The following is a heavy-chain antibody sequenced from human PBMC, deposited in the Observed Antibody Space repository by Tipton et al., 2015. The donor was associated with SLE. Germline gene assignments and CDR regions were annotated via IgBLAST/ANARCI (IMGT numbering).Heavy chain of an antibody. CDR3: AREGMGDSHFDI. Sequence: LRLSCAVSGGSFSGYYWSWIRQPPGKGLEWIGEINHSGSTNYNPSLKSRVTISVDTSKNQFSLKLSSVTAADTAVYYCAREGMGDSHFDIWGQGTMVTVSS. J-gene: IGHJ3*02. V-gene: IGHV4-34*01. D-gene: IGHD2-21*01. CDR2: INHSGST. CDR1: GGSFSGYY.